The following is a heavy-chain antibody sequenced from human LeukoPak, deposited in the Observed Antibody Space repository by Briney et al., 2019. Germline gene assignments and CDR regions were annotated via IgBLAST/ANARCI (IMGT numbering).Heavy chain of an antibody. D-gene: IGHD6-19*01. CDR2: ISSSSSYI. Sequence: GGSLRLSCAASGFTLSSYSMNWVRQAPGKGLEWVSSISSSSSYIYYADSVKGRFTISRDNAKNSLYLQMNSLRAEDTAVYYCARDQERNGVAGTFGYWGQGTLVTVSS. J-gene: IGHJ4*02. V-gene: IGHV3-21*01. CDR1: GFTLSSYS. CDR3: ARDQERNGVAGTFGY.